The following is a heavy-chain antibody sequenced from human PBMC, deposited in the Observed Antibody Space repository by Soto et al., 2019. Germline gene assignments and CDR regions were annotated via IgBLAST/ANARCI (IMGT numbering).Heavy chain of an antibody. CDR2: ISSSSSTI. V-gene: IGHV3-48*02. D-gene: IGHD1-1*01. J-gene: IGHJ3*02. CDR3: ARDGLYNWNDGKGAFDI. CDR1: EFTFSSYS. Sequence: PGGSLSPSCAASEFTFSSYSMNWVRQAPGKGLEWVSYISSSSSTIYYADSVKGRFTISRDNAKNSLYLQMNSLRDEDTAVYYCARDGLYNWNDGKGAFDIWGQGTMVTVSS.